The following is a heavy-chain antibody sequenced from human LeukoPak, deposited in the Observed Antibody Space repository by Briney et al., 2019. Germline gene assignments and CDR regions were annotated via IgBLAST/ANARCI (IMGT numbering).Heavy chain of an antibody. Sequence: PGGSLRLSCAGSGFTFNPYSMIWVRQAPGKGLEWVSSISGDSRYIYFADSVKGRFTIYRDNAENSVFLQMNSLKAEDTAVYYCARGGGLQRTFCRSASCRLDLWGQGTLVTVSS. J-gene: IGHJ4*03. D-gene: IGHD2-2*01. CDR1: GFTFNPYS. CDR2: ISGDSRYI. V-gene: IGHV3-21*01. CDR3: ARGGGLQRTFCRSASCRLDL.